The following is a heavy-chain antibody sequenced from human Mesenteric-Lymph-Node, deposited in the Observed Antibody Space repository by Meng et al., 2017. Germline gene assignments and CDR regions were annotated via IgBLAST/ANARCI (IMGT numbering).Heavy chain of an antibody. D-gene: IGHD6-13*01. J-gene: IGHJ4*02. V-gene: IGHV1-2*06. CDR2: INPNSGGT. CDR1: GYTFTGYY. Sequence: ASVKVSCKASGYTFTGYYMHWVRQAPGQGLEWMGRINPNSGGTNYAQKFQGRVTMTRDTSISTAYMELSRLRSDDTAVYYCARNSIAAAGYYFDYWGQGTLVTVS. CDR3: ARNSIAAAGYYFDY.